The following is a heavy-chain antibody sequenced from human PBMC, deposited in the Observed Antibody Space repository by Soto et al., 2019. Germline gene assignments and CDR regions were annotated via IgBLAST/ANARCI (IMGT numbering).Heavy chain of an antibody. J-gene: IGHJ6*02. V-gene: IGHV4-39*01. CDR3: ARLGKEIYFVYYYRMDV. D-gene: IGHD3-9*01. CDR2: IYYSGST. CDR1: GGSISSSSYY. Sequence: SETLSLTCTVSGGSISSSSYYWGWIRQPPGKGLEWIGSIYYSGSTYYNPSLKSRVTISVDTSKNQFSLKLSSVTAADTAVYYCARLGKEIYFVYYYRMDVWGQGTTDTVSS.